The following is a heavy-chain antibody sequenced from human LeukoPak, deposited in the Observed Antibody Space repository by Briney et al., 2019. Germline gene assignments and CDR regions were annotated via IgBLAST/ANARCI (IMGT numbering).Heavy chain of an antibody. Sequence: GGSLRLSCAASGFTFSSYAMSWVRQAPGKGLEWVSVISGSGDTTYYAHSVKGRFTISRDNSKNTLYLQMNSMRAEDTAVYYCARYCSGGSCYSGYAFDIWGQGTMVTVSS. J-gene: IGHJ3*02. CDR3: ARYCSGGSCYSGYAFDI. CDR1: GFTFSSYA. CDR2: ISGSGDTT. V-gene: IGHV3-23*01. D-gene: IGHD2-15*01.